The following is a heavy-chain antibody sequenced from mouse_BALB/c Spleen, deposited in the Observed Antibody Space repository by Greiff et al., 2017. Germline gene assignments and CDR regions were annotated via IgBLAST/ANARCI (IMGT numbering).Heavy chain of an antibody. D-gene: IGHD2-4*01. CDR3: ARNDYYYAMED. CDR2: ISNGGGST. V-gene: IGHV5-12-2*01. CDR1: GFTFSSYS. Sequence: EVKLVESGGGLVQPGGSLKLSCAASGFTFSSYSMSWVRQTPEKRLEWVAYISNGGGSTYYPDTVKGRFTISRDNAKNTLYLQMSSLKSEDTAMYYCARNDYYYAMEDWGQGNSVTVSA. J-gene: IGHJ4*01.